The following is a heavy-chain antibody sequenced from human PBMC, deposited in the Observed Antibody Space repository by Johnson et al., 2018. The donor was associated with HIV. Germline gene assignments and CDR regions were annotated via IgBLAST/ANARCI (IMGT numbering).Heavy chain of an antibody. CDR2: IWYGGSNK. CDR3: AKDRYYDSSGPDAFDI. CDR1: GFTFSSYA. V-gene: IGHV3-33*06. J-gene: IGHJ3*02. Sequence: QMLLVESGGGVVQPGRSLRLSCAASGFTFSSYAMHWVRQAPGKGLEWVAVIWYGGSNKYYADSVKGRFTISRDNSKNTLYLQMNSLRAEDTAVYYCAKDRYYDSSGPDAFDIWGQGTMVTVSS. D-gene: IGHD3-22*01.